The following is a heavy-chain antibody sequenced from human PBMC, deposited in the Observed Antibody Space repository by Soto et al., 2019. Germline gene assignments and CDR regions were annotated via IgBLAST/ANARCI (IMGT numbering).Heavy chain of an antibody. J-gene: IGHJ6*02. V-gene: IGHV3-30*18. CDR1: GLTFSDYG. Sequence: GGSLRLSCVVSGLTFSDYGFHWVRQAPGKGLDWVAAISYDGSFVYYADSVRGRFTISRDNSRNTLDLQMNTLRHEDTAVYYCAKERGRNRNFAMYFWGQGTSVTAP. D-gene: IGHD1-1*01. CDR3: AKERGRNRNFAMYF. CDR2: ISYDGSFV.